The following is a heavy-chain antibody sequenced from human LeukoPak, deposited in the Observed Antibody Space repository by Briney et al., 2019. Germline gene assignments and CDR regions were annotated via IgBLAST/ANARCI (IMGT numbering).Heavy chain of an antibody. V-gene: IGHV4-59*01. CDR2: IYYSGST. CDR1: GGSISSYY. D-gene: IGHD3-16*02. CDR3: ARDRYPGLDAFDI. J-gene: IGHJ3*02. Sequence: SETLSLTCTVSGGSISSYYWSWIRQPPGVGLEWIGYIYYSGSTNYNPSLKSRVTISVDTSKNQFSLKLSSVTAADTAVYYCARDRYPGLDAFDIWGQGTMVTVSS.